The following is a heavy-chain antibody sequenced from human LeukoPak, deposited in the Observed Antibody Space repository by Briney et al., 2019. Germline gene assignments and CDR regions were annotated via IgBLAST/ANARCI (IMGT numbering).Heavy chain of an antibody. D-gene: IGHD3-3*01. CDR2: INHSGST. J-gene: IGHJ6*02. V-gene: IGHV4-34*01. Sequence: SETLSLTCAVYGGSFSGYYWSWIRQPPGKGLEWIGEINHSGSTNYNPSLKSRVTISVDTSKNQFSLKLSSVTAADTAVYYCARTRVVNNYYYYGMDVWGQGTTVTVSS. CDR3: ARTRVVNNYYYYGMDV. CDR1: GGSFSGYY.